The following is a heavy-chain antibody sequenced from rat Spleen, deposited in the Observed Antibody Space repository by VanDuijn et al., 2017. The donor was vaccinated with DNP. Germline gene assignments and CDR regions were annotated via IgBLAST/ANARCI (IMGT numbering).Heavy chain of an antibody. CDR3: ARDRSTVATGAMDA. D-gene: IGHD1-8*01. J-gene: IGHJ4*01. Sequence: VQLKESGPGLVQPSQTLSLTCTVAGFSLTSYNVHWVRQFPGKDLEWMGVIWNTGGTQYNSALKSRLSISKDTSKSQVLLKVNSLQSEDTATYYCARDRSTVATGAMDAWGQGTSVTVSS. CDR1: GFSLTSYN. V-gene: IGHV2-41*01. CDR2: IWNTGGT.